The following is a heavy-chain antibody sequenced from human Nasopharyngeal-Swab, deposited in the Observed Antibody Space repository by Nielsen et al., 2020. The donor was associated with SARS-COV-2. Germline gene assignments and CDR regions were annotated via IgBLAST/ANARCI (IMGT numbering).Heavy chain of an antibody. CDR3: ARPYDSSGYFDY. J-gene: IGHJ4*02. Sequence: GGSLRLSCKGSGYSFTSYWIGWGRQMPGKGLEWMGIIYPGDSDTRYSPSFQGQVTISADKSISTAYLQWSSLKASDTAMYYCARPYDSSGYFDYWGQGTLVTVSS. V-gene: IGHV5-51*01. D-gene: IGHD3-22*01. CDR2: IYPGDSDT. CDR1: GYSFTSYW.